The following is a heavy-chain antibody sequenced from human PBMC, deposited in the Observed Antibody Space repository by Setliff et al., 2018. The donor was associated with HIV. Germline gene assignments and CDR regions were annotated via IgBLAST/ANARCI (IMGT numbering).Heavy chain of an antibody. CDR3: ASRIYYYDSSRVLREEGFDP. CDR2: IYYSGST. Sequence: PSETLSLTCTVSGGSIRSGDYYWSWIRKPPGKGLEWIGYIYYSGSTYYNPSLKSRVTISLDRPKIQLSLKLNSVTAADTAVYYCASRIYYYDSSRVLREEGFDPWGQGTLVTVSS. D-gene: IGHD3-22*01. CDR1: GGSIRSGDYY. V-gene: IGHV4-30-4*08. J-gene: IGHJ5*02.